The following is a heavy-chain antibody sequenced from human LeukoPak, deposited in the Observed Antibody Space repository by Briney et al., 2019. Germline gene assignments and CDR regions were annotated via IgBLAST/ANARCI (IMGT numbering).Heavy chain of an antibody. Sequence: SETLSLTCAVSGGSFSGYYWSWIRQPPGKGLEWIGEINHSGSTNYNPSLKRRVTISVDTSKNQFSLKLSSVTAADTAVYYCARVIAASFGPWDQGTLVTVSS. V-gene: IGHV4-34*01. CDR3: ARVIAASFGP. J-gene: IGHJ5*02. D-gene: IGHD6-6*01. CDR2: INHSGST. CDR1: GGSFSGYY.